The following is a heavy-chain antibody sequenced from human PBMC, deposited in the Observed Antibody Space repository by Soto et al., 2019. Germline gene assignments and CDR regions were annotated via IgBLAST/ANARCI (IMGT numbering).Heavy chain of an antibody. CDR1: GFTFSSYG. D-gene: IGHD6-6*01. V-gene: IGHV3-33*01. CDR2: IWYDGSNK. Sequence: QVQLVESGGGVVQPGRFLRLFCAASGFTFSSYGMPWVRQAPGKGLEWVAVIWYDGSNKYYADSVKGRFTISRDNSKNTLYLQMNSLRAEDTAVYYCARAKEYSTYYFDYWGQRTLVTVSS. CDR3: ARAKEYSTYYFDY. J-gene: IGHJ4*02.